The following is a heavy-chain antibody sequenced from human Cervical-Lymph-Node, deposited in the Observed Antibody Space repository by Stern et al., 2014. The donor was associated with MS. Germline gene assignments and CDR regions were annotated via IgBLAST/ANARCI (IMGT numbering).Heavy chain of an antibody. Sequence: ESGGGVVQPGRSLRLSCAASGFTFSSYGMHWVRQAPGKGLEWVAVIWYDGSNKYYADSVKGRFTISRDNSKNTLYLQMNSLRAEDTAVYYCARSQPLRSGAFDIWGQGTMVTVSS. CDR1: GFTFSSYG. J-gene: IGHJ3*02. V-gene: IGHV3-33*01. CDR3: ARSQPLRSGAFDI. CDR2: IWYDGSNK. D-gene: IGHD5/OR15-5a*01.